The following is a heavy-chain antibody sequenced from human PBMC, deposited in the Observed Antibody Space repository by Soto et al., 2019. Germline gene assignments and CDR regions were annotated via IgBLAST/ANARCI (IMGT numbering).Heavy chain of an antibody. J-gene: IGHJ4*02. D-gene: IGHD6-19*01. Sequence: VLLQESGPGLLRPSETLSLTCTVSDDSFRGADYYWSWIRQPLGKGPEWIGYTYYNGDTKYNPALKSRGYISVETVQDQFSLRLSSGAGADTAVYFCARGPGYIDGWRTFDFWGRGILVTVSS. CDR3: ARGPGYIDGWRTFDF. CDR1: DDSFRGADYY. V-gene: IGHV4-61*08. CDR2: TYYNGDT.